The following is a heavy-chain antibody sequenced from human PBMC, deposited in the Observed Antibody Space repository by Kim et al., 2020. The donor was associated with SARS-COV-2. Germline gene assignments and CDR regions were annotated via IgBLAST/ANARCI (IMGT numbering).Heavy chain of an antibody. J-gene: IGHJ1*01. D-gene: IGHD6-19*01. V-gene: IGHV7-4-1*02. CDR1: GYTFTSYA. CDR3: ARDSRSQWLDPEYFQH. Sequence: ASVKVSCKASGYTFTSYAMNWVRQAPGQGLEWMGWINTNTGNPTYAQGFTGRFVFSLDTSVSTAYLQISSLKAEDTAVYYCARDSRSQWLDPEYFQHWGQGTLVTVSS. CDR2: INTNTGNP.